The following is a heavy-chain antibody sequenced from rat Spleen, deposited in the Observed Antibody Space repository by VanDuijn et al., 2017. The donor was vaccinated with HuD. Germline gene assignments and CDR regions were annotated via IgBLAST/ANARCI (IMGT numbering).Heavy chain of an antibody. CDR1: GFTFSNYG. CDR2: IRYDGNNT. Sequence: EVQLVEAGGGLVQPGRSLKLSCAASGFTFSNYGMAWVRQAPTKGLEWVATIRYDGNNTFYGDSVKGRFTISRDNAESTLSLQMDSLRSEDSATYYCARLGNLGVGNWFAYWGQGTLVTVSS. J-gene: IGHJ3*01. CDR3: ARLGNLGVGNWFAY. D-gene: IGHD4-6*01. V-gene: IGHV5-29*01.